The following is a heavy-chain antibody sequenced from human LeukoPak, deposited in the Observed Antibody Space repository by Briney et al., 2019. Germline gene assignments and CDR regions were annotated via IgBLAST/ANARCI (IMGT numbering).Heavy chain of an antibody. CDR2: IKSKTDGGTT. CDR1: GFTFSNAW. Sequence: PGGSLRLSCAASGFTFSNAWMSWVRQAPGKGLEWAGRIKSKTDGGTTDYAAPVKGRFTISRDDSKNTLYLQMNSLKTEDTAVYYCTTTGLPGLDYWGQGTLVTVSS. J-gene: IGHJ4*02. D-gene: IGHD5-12*01. CDR3: TTTGLPGLDY. V-gene: IGHV3-15*01.